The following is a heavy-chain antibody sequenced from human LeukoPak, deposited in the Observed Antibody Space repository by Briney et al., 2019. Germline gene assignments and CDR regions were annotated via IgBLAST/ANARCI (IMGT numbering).Heavy chain of an antibody. D-gene: IGHD3-10*01. Sequence: PSETLSLTGAVYGGSFSGYFWSRIRQPPWKGLEWIGEINHSGSTNYNPSLKSRVTISVDTSKNQFSLKLSSVTAADTAVYYCARSKYYYGSAFNWFDPWGQGTLVTVSS. CDR2: INHSGST. J-gene: IGHJ5*02. CDR1: GGSFSGYF. CDR3: ARSKYYYGSAFNWFDP. V-gene: IGHV4-34*01.